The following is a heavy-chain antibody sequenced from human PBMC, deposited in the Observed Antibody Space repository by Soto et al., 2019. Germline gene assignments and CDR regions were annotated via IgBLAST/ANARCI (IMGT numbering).Heavy chain of an antibody. D-gene: IGHD3-10*01. J-gene: IGHJ4*02. CDR1: GGSVSSCSYY. Sequence: SETLSLACPVSGGSVSSCSYYWSWIRQPPGKGLEWIGTTYPSGSTYYNPSLKSRVTISVDKSKNQFSLELTSVTAADTAVYYCARLARVRWLDSWGEGALVNVSS. V-gene: IGHV4-39*01. CDR2: TYPSGST. CDR3: ARLARVRWLDS.